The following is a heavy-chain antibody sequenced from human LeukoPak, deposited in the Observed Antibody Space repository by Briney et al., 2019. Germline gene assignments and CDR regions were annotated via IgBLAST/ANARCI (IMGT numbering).Heavy chain of an antibody. Sequence: GGSLRLSCAASGFTFSSYWMHWVRQAPGKGLEWVSRIKSDGSTRYADSVKGRFTISRDNAKNTVSLQMNSLRAEDTGVYYCARAPSEIGGYYPEYFRHWGQGTLVTVSP. J-gene: IGHJ1*01. CDR2: IKSDGST. V-gene: IGHV3-74*01. CDR1: GFTFSSYW. CDR3: ARAPSEIGGYYPEYFRH. D-gene: IGHD3-22*01.